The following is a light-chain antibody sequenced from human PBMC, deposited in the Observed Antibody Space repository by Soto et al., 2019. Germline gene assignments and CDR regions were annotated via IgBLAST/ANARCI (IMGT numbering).Light chain of an antibody. CDR2: GPS. V-gene: IGKV3-15*01. CDR1: HSVSSN. CDR3: EPYNNWWS. J-gene: IGKJ1*01. Sequence: EIVMTQSPATLSVSPGERATLSCRASHSVSSNLAWYPQKPGQAPRLLIYGPSTRATGVTARFSGSGSGTEFTLTISSLESEDFAVYYCEPYNNWWSFGQGTKVDIK.